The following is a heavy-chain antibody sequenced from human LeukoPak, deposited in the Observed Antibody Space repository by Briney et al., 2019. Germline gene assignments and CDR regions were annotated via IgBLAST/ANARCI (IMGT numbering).Heavy chain of an antibody. V-gene: IGHV4-34*01. J-gene: IGHJ4*02. CDR2: INHSGST. D-gene: IGHD6-6*01. Sequence: WIGEINHSGSTNYNPSLKSRVTISVDTSKNQFSLKLSSVTAADTAVYYCARDDSSSSPFDYWGQGTLVTVSS. CDR3: ARDDSSSSPFDY.